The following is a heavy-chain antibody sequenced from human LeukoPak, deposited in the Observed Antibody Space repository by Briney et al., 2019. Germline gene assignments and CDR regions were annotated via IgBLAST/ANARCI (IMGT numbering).Heavy chain of an antibody. J-gene: IGHJ3*02. V-gene: IGHV3-21*01. CDR2: ISSSSSYI. CDR1: GFTFSTSA. CDR3: ARDLKRRVYYDSSGSDDAFDI. D-gene: IGHD3-22*01. Sequence: GGSLRLSCAASGFTFSTSAMNWVHQAPGKGLEWVSSISSSSSYIYYADSVKGRFTISRDNAKNSLYLQMNSLRAEDTAVYYCARDLKRRVYYDSSGSDDAFDIWGQGTMVTVSS.